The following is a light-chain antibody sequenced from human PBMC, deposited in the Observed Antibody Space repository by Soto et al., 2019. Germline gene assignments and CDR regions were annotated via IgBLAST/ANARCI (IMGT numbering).Light chain of an antibody. V-gene: IGKV3-20*01. J-gene: IGKJ1*01. CDR1: QSVTSSY. Sequence: ETVLTQSPGTLSLSPGEGATLSCRASQSVTSSYLAWYQQKPGQAPRLLIYGASSRATGIADRFSGSGSGTDFTLTISRLEPEDFAVYYCHQYVSSPLTFGQGTKVDIK. CDR3: HQYVSSPLT. CDR2: GAS.